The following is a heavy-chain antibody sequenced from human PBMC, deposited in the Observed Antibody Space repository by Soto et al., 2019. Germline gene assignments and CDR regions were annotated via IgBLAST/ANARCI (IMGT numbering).Heavy chain of an antibody. J-gene: IGHJ4*02. CDR2: ISGSGGST. D-gene: IGHD1-26*01. V-gene: IGHV3-23*01. Sequence: EVQLLESGGGLVQPGGSLRLSCAASGFTFSSYAMRWVRQAPGKGLEWVSAISGSGGSTDYADSVKGRFTISRDNPKNTLYLQMNGLRAEDTAVYYCARRGSGSYYDYWGQGTLVTVSS. CDR3: ARRGSGSYYDY. CDR1: GFTFSSYA.